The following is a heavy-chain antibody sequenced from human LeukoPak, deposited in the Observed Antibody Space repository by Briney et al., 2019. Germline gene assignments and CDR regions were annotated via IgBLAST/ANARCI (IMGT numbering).Heavy chain of an antibody. CDR2: IKQDGSEK. D-gene: IGHD3-3*01. J-gene: IGHJ6*03. V-gene: IGHV3-7*01. CDR3: ARTGFYDFWSGYYYYYYYMDV. Sequence: GGSLRLSCAASGFTFSSYSMNWVRQAPGKGLEWVANIKQDGSEKYYVDSVKGRFTISRDNAKNSLYLQMNSLRAEDTAVYYCARTGFYDFWSGYYYYYYYMDVWGKGTTVTVSS. CDR1: GFTFSSYS.